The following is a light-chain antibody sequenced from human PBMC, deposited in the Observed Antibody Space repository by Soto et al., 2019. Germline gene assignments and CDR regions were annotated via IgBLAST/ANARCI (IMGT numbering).Light chain of an antibody. V-gene: IGKV3-15*01. CDR1: QSVSDN. CDR3: QQYTNWPWT. J-gene: IGKJ1*01. Sequence: EIVLTPSPATLSVSPGERATLSCRASQSVSDNLAWYEQKPGQAPRLLIYDASTRATGIPARFGGSGSGTEFTLTISSLQSEDFAVYFCQQYTNWPWTFGQGTKVEIK. CDR2: DAS.